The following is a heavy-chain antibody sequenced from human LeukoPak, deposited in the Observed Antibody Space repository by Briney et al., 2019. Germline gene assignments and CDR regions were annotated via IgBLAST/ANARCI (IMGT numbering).Heavy chain of an antibody. Sequence: GGSLRLSCAASGFTFSSYAMSWVRQAPGKGLEWVSAISGSGGSTYYADSVKGRFTISRDNSRNTLYLQMNSLRAEDTAVYYCAKTLSSGWYPDYWGQGTLVTVSS. CDR2: ISGSGGST. J-gene: IGHJ4*02. CDR3: AKTLSSGWYPDY. CDR1: GFTFSSYA. V-gene: IGHV3-23*01. D-gene: IGHD6-19*01.